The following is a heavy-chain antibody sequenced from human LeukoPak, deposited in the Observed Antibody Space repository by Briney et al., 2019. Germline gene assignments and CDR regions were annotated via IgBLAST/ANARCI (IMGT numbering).Heavy chain of an antibody. CDR2: IYTSGSA. J-gene: IGHJ5*02. V-gene: IGHV4-4*07. Sequence: SETLSLTCTVSGGSISSYYWSWIRQPAGKGLEWIGRIYTSGSANYNPSLKSRVTMSVDPSKNQFSLKLSSVTAADTAVYYCARGPLGVYAGWFDPWAQGPLVTVSS. CDR1: GGSISSYY. CDR3: ARGPLGVYAGWFDP. D-gene: IGHD2-8*01.